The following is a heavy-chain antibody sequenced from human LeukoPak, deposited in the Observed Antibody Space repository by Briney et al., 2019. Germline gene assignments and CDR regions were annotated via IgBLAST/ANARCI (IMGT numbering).Heavy chain of an antibody. CDR3: AIEGFLKDFDF. Sequence: TGGSLRLSCAASGFTFSSYAMRWVRQAPGKGLEWVSSITYSGDAYYADSVKGRFTISRDSSQNTLYLQMNSLRAEDTAIYYCAIEGFLKDFDFWGQGTLVTVSS. CDR1: GFTFSSYA. J-gene: IGHJ4*02. CDR2: ITYSGDA. V-gene: IGHV3-23*01. D-gene: IGHD3-10*01.